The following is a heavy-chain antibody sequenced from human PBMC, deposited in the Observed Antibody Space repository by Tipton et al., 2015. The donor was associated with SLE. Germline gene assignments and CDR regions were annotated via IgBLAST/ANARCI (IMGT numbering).Heavy chain of an antibody. V-gene: IGHV4-38-2*02. D-gene: IGHD5-12*01. Sequence: TLSHTCTVSGGSISSYYWGWIRQPPGKGLEWIGSIYHSGSTYYSPSLKSRVTISVDTSKNQFSLKLSSVTAADTAVYYCARGSGYDPHDAFDIWGQGTMVTVSS. CDR3: ARGSGYDPHDAFDI. J-gene: IGHJ3*02. CDR1: GGSISSYY. CDR2: IYHSGST.